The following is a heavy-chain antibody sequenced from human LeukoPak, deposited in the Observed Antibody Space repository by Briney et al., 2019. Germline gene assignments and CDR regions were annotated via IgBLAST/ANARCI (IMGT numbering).Heavy chain of an antibody. CDR3: ARGYSYGYISYFDY. V-gene: IGHV3-33*01. J-gene: IGHJ4*02. Sequence: QTGGSLRLSCAASGFTFSSYGMHWVRQAPGKGLEGVAVIWYDGSNKYYADSVKGRFTISRDNSKNTLYLQMNSLRAEDTAVYYCARGYSYGYISYFDYWGQGTLVTVSS. CDR1: GFTFSSYG. D-gene: IGHD5-18*01. CDR2: IWYDGSNK.